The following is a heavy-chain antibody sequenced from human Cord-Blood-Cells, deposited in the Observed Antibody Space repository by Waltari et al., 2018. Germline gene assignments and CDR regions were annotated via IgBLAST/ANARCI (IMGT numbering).Heavy chain of an antibody. D-gene: IGHD3-22*01. CDR3: ARLSYYDSSDLGTYYYYGMDV. Sequence: QVQLQESGPGLVKPSETLSLTCTVSGGSISSYYWSWLRQPPGKGLEWIGYIYYSGSTNYTPSLKSRVTISVDTSKNQFSLKLSSVTAADTAVYYCARLSYYDSSDLGTYYYYGMDVWGQGTTVTVSS. J-gene: IGHJ6*02. CDR1: GGSISSYY. V-gene: IGHV4-59*08. CDR2: IYYSGST.